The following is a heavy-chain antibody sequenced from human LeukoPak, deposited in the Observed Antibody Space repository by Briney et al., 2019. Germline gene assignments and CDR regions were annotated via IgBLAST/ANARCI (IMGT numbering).Heavy chain of an antibody. Sequence: GESLKISCKGSGYSFTSYWISWVRQMPGKALEWMGRIDPSDSYTNYSPSFQGHVTTSADKSTSTAYLQWSSLKASDTAMYYCARLDTAPIDVWGKGTTVTVSS. CDR1: GYSFTSYW. D-gene: IGHD5-18*01. CDR2: IDPSDSYT. J-gene: IGHJ6*04. CDR3: ARLDTAPIDV. V-gene: IGHV5-10-1*01.